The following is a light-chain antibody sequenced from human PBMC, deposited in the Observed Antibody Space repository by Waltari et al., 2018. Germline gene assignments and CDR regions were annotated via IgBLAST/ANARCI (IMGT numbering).Light chain of an antibody. CDR1: SSHIGSYNV. V-gene: IGLV2-23*02. J-gene: IGLJ3*02. CDR3: SSYAGSVV. Sequence: QSALTQPASVSGSRGPSIPISCTGSSSHIGSYNVVSWYQHPPGKAPKLLIYGVNNRPSGVSNRFSGSKSGNTASLTISGLQAEDEADYYCSSYAGSVVFGGGTKLTVL. CDR2: GVN.